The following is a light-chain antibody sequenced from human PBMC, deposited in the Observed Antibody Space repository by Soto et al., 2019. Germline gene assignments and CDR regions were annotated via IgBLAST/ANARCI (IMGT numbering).Light chain of an antibody. CDR2: GAS. J-gene: IGKJ1*01. Sequence: EIVLTQSPGTLSLSPGERATLSCRASQSVSSYLAWYQQKPGQAPRLLIYGASSRATGIPDRFSGCGSGTDFSHTISRLEPEDFAGYYCQQYGSSPRTFGQGTKVEIK. V-gene: IGKV3-20*01. CDR3: QQYGSSPRT. CDR1: QSVSSY.